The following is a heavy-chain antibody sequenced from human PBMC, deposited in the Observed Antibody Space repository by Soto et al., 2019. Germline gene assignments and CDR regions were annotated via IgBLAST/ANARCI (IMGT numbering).Heavy chain of an antibody. CDR3: ARDGKIGVDFWSGWDV. CDR1: GGTFSSYA. CDR2: IIPIFGTA. J-gene: IGHJ6*02. D-gene: IGHD3-3*01. Sequence: QVQLVQSGAEVKKPGSSVKVSCKASGGTFSSYAISWVRQAPGQGLEWMGGIIPIFGTANYAQKFQGRVTITADESTSTAYMELSSLRSEATAVYYCARDGKIGVDFWSGWDVWGQGTTVTVSS. V-gene: IGHV1-69*01.